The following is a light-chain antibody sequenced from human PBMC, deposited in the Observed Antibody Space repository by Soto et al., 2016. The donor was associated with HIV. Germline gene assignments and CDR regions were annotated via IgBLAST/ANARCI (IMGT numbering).Light chain of an antibody. J-gene: IGLJ1*01. CDR3: QVWDNTIDQGV. V-gene: IGLV3-21*03. CDR1: NIGSKS. CDR2: DDS. Sequence: SYVPTQSPSVSVAPGKTARITCGGNNIGSKSVHWYQQKPGQAPVVVVYDDSDRPSGIPERFSGSNSENTATLTISRVEAGDEADYYCQVWDNTIDQGVFGSGTKVTVL.